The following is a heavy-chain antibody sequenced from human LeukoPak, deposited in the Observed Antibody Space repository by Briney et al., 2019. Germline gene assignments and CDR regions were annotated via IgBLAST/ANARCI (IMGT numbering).Heavy chain of an antibody. J-gene: IGHJ4*02. CDR2: IIPIFGIA. V-gene: IGHV1-69*04. Sequence: ASVKVSCKASGGTFSSYAISWVRQAPGQGLEWMGRIIPIFGIANYAQKFQGRVTITADKSTSTAYMELSSLRSEDTAVYYCARSWYYHDSSGYLDYWGQGTLVTVSS. D-gene: IGHD3-22*01. CDR1: GGTFSSYA. CDR3: ARSWYYHDSSGYLDY.